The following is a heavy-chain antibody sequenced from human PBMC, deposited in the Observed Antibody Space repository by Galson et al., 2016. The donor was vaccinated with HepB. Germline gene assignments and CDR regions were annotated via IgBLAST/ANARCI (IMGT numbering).Heavy chain of an antibody. V-gene: IGHV3-23*01. CDR1: GFSFSDYG. CDR2: ISGGDYST. CDR3: AKGLQYYSYALDV. J-gene: IGHJ6*02. Sequence: SLRLSCAASGFSFSDYGMSWVRQAPGKGLEWVSTISGGDYSTYYADSVKGRFTISRDNSKNTLDLQMNSLRAEDTAIHYCAKGLQYYSYALDVWGQGTTVTVSS.